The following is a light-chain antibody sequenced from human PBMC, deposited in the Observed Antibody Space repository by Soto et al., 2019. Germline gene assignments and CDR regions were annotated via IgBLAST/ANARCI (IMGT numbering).Light chain of an antibody. CDR3: QQYSSWPPWT. CDR2: GAS. V-gene: IGKV3-15*01. Sequence: EIAMSQSPDTLSVSSRARATISCRASQSVISNLAWYQQKPGQAPRLLVYGASARATGIPARFSGSGSGTEFTLTISSLESEDSAVYYCQQYSSWPPWTFGQGTKVDIK. J-gene: IGKJ1*01. CDR1: QSVISN.